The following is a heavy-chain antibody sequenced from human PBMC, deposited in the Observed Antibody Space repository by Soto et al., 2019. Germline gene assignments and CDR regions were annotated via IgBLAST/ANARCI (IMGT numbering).Heavy chain of an antibody. D-gene: IGHD6-19*01. Sequence: QVQLVESGGGVVQPGRSLRLSCAASGFTFSSYGMHWVRQAPGKGLEWVAVISYDGSNKYYADSVKGRFTISRDNSKNTLYLQMNSLRAEDTAVYYCAKGAGSIAVAGTHDYWGQGTLVTVSS. J-gene: IGHJ4*02. CDR2: ISYDGSNK. V-gene: IGHV3-30*18. CDR1: GFTFSSYG. CDR3: AKGAGSIAVAGTHDY.